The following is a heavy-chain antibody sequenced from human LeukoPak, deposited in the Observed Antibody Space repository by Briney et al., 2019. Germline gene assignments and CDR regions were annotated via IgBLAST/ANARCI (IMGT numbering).Heavy chain of an antibody. CDR1: GFTFSNAW. J-gene: IGHJ3*02. CDR2: IKQDGSGK. V-gene: IGHV3-7*01. CDR3: ANSYDSSGYYYVSGAFDI. Sequence: GGSLRLSCAASGFTFSNAWMSWVRQAPGKGLEWVANIKQDGSGKYYVDSVKGRFTISRDNAKNSLYLQMNSLRAEDTAVYYCANSYDSSGYYYVSGAFDIWGQGTMVTVSS. D-gene: IGHD3-22*01.